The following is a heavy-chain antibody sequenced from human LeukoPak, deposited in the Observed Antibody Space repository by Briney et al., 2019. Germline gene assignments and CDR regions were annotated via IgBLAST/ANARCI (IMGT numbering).Heavy chain of an antibody. J-gene: IGHJ4*02. Sequence: GESLKISCKGSGYSFTSYWIGWVRQMPGKGLEWMGITYPGDSDTRYSPSFQGQVTISADKSISTAYLQWSSLKASDTAMYYCAIPHSGYSGYDWPFDYWGQGTLVTVSS. D-gene: IGHD5-12*01. CDR1: GYSFTSYW. V-gene: IGHV5-51*01. CDR3: AIPHSGYSGYDWPFDY. CDR2: TYPGDSDT.